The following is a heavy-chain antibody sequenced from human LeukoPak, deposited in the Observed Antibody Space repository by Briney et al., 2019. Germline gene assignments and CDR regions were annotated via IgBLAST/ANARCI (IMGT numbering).Heavy chain of an antibody. V-gene: IGHV3-30*04. CDR2: ISYDGSNK. CDR3: ARDRADYDFWSGQPHNWFDP. CDR1: GFTFSSYA. D-gene: IGHD3-3*01. Sequence: PGGSLRLSCAASGFTFSSYAMHWVRQAPGKGLEWVAVISYDGSNKYYADSVKGRFTISRDNSKNTLYLQMNSLRAEDTAVYYCARDRADYDFWSGQPHNWFDPWGQGTLVTVSS. J-gene: IGHJ5*02.